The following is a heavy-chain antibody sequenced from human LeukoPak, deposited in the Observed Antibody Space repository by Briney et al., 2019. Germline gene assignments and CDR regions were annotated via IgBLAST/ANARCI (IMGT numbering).Heavy chain of an antibody. J-gene: IGHJ6*02. CDR3: AKDWGLTLNYGMDV. D-gene: IGHD3-16*01. CDR2: INGEGGT. Sequence: PGGSLRLSCAASGFTFSNYWMQWVRQAPGKGLVWVSRINGEGGTSYADSVKGRFTISRDNAKSSLYLQMNSLRAEDTALYYCAKDWGLTLNYGMDVWGQGTTVTVSS. V-gene: IGHV3-74*01. CDR1: GFTFSNYW.